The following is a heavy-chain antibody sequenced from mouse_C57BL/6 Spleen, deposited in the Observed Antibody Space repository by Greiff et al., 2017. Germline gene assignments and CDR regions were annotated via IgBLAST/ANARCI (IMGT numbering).Heavy chain of an antibody. CDR2: IYPGDGDT. D-gene: IGHD2-13*01. J-gene: IGHJ1*03. Sequence: QVQLQQSGPELVKPGASVKISCKASGYAFSSSWMNWVKQRPGKGLEWIGRIYPGDGDTNYNGKFKGKATLTADKSSSTAYMQLSSLTSEDSAVYFCARFGDGDYRYFDVWGTGTTVTVSS. V-gene: IGHV1-82*01. CDR1: GYAFSSSW. CDR3: ARFGDGDYRYFDV.